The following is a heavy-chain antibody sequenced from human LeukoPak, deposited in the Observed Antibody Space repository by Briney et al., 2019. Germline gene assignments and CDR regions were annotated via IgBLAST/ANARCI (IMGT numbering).Heavy chain of an antibody. D-gene: IGHD3-10*01. Sequence: GGSLRLSCAASGFTFSSYGMHWVRQAPGKGLEWVAFIRYDGSNKYYAASVKGRFTISRDNSKNTLYLQMNSLRAEDTAVYYCAKDYYYGSVSSDWGQGTLVTVSS. CDR2: IRYDGSNK. V-gene: IGHV3-30*02. CDR1: GFTFSSYG. J-gene: IGHJ4*02. CDR3: AKDYYYGSVSSD.